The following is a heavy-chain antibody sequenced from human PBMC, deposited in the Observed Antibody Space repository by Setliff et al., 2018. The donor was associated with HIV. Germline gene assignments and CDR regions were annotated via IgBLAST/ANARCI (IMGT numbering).Heavy chain of an antibody. CDR1: GASISGDNYN. D-gene: IGHD3-3*01. CDR2: IFPSGNT. J-gene: IGHJ6*02. V-gene: IGHV4-61*02. Sequence: SETLSLTCTVSGASISGDNYNWNWIRQTAGKGLEWVGRIFPSGNTNSNPSLKSRLNISVDSSKNQFSLNLTSLTAADTAVYYCARGGPNFWSGYLLYGMDVWGQGIAVTVSS. CDR3: ARGGPNFWSGYLLYGMDV.